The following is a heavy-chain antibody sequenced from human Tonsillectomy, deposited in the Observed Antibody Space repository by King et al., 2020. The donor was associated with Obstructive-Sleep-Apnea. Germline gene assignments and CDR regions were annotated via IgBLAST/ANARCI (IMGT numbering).Heavy chain of an antibody. V-gene: IGHV3-7*03. Sequence: EVQLVESGGGLVQPGGSLRLSCAASGFTFSSYWMSWVRRAPGKGLEWVANIKQDGSEKYYVDSVKGRFTISRDNAKNSLYLQMNSLRAEDTAVYYCARASTGYSSGWNDYWGQGTLVTVSS. CDR1: GFTFSSYW. CDR2: IKQDGSEK. J-gene: IGHJ4*02. CDR3: ARASTGYSSGWNDY. D-gene: IGHD6-19*01.